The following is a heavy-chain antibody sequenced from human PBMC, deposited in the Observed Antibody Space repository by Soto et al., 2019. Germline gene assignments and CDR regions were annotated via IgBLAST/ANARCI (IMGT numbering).Heavy chain of an antibody. CDR3: ASSPLDYDSSGHYGAFDI. CDR1: GGSISSGGYY. V-gene: IGHV4-31*03. J-gene: IGHJ3*02. D-gene: IGHD3-22*01. CDR2: IYYSGST. Sequence: SETLSLTCTVSGGSISSGGYYWSWIRQHPGKGLEWIGYIYYSGSTYYSPSLKSRVTISVDTSKNQFSLKLSSVTAADTAVYYCASSPLDYDSSGHYGAFDIWGQGTMVTVSS.